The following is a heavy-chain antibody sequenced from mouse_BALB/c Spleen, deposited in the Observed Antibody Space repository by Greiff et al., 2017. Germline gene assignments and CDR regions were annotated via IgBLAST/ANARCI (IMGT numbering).Heavy chain of an antibody. Sequence: EVQLVESGPGLVKPSQSLSLSCTASGYSITSDYVRYWIRQLPGNKLEWMGYISYSGSTSYNPSLKSRISITRDTSKNQFFLQLNSVTTEDTATYNCANLRDYWGQGTTLTVSS. V-gene: IGHV3-2*02. CDR3: ANLRDY. CDR1: GYSITSDYV. J-gene: IGHJ2*01. CDR2: ISYSGST.